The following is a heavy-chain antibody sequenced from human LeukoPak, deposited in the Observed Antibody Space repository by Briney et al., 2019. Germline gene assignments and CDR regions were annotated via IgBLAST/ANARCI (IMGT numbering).Heavy chain of an antibody. J-gene: IGHJ4*02. CDR1: GGSISSYY. Sequence: PSETLSLTCTVSGGSISSYYWSWIRQPPGKGLEWIGYIYYSGSTNYNPSLKSRVTISVDTSKNQFSLKLSSVTAADTAVYYCARTASRDGYNYGVYFDYWGQGTLVTVSS. D-gene: IGHD5-12*01. V-gene: IGHV4-59*01. CDR3: ARTASRDGYNYGVYFDY. CDR2: IYYSGST.